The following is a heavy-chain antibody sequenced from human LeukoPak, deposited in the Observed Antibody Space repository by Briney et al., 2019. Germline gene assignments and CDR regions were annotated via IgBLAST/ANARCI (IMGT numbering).Heavy chain of an antibody. CDR1: GGSMSAGLYY. Sequence: PSETLSLTCSVSGGSMSAGLYYWGWIRQSPGKGLEWIGSAFNSGSTSYNPSLKSRVTISVDTSKSQFSLNLRSVTAADTAVYYCARNATTMNHVYKYFDSRGQGALVTVSS. J-gene: IGHJ4*02. D-gene: IGHD1-26*01. V-gene: IGHV4-39*01. CDR2: AFNSGST. CDR3: ARNATTMNHVYKYFDS.